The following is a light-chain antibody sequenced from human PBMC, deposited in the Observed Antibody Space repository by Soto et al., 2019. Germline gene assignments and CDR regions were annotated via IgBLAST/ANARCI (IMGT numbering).Light chain of an antibody. CDR1: QSISSW. V-gene: IGKV1-5*03. CDR2: KAS. J-gene: IGKJ1*01. Sequence: DIPMTHSPSTPSASVGDRVTIICRASQSISSWLAWYQQKAGKAPKLLISKASNLDSGVPSRFSGSGSGTEFNLTISSLQPEDFATYYCQQYNSFIWTFGQGTKV. CDR3: QQYNSFIWT.